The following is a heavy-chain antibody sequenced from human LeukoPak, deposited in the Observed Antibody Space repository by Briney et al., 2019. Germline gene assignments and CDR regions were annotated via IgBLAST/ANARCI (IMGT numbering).Heavy chain of an antibody. D-gene: IGHD1-1*01. CDR1: DYPISSGCY. CDR2: ILQSGST. Sequence: SETLSLTCTVSDYPISSGCYWGWIRQPPGKGLEWIGIILQSGSTYYNPSLKSRVTISVDTSKNQFSLRLSSVTAADTAVYYCVRARLERRISAFDSWGQGTLVTVSS. J-gene: IGHJ4*02. V-gene: IGHV4-38-2*02. CDR3: VRARLERRISAFDS.